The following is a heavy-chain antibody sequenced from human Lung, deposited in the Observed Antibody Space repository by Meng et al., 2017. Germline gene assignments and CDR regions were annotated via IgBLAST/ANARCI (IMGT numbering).Heavy chain of an antibody. Sequence: GQLKQWGAGLLKPLEALSLTCAVYGGSFSCYYWSWIRQPPGKGLEWIGEIIDSGSTNYNPSLKSRVTISVDTSKNQFSLRVTSVTAADRAVYYCVRRTYSSGWYFDYWGQGTLVTVSS. CDR3: VRRTYSSGWYFDY. J-gene: IGHJ4*02. D-gene: IGHD6-19*01. CDR1: GGSFSCYY. CDR2: IIDSGST. V-gene: IGHV4-34*02.